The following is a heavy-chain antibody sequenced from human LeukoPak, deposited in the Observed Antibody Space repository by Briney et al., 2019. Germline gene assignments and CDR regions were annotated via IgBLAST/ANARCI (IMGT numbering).Heavy chain of an antibody. CDR1: GFTFSNYA. Sequence: GGSLRLSCAASGFTFSNYAMHWVRQAPGKGLEWVAVISYDGSNKYYADSAKGRFTISRDNAKNSLYLQMNSLRAEDTAVYYCARGSEWELLSCDYWGQGTLVTVSS. D-gene: IGHD1-26*01. CDR3: ARGSEWELLSCDY. V-gene: IGHV3-30-3*01. J-gene: IGHJ4*02. CDR2: ISYDGSNK.